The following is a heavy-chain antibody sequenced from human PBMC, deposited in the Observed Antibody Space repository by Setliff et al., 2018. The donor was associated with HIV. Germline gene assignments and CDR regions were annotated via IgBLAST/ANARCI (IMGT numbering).Heavy chain of an antibody. CDR2: MNPNSGNT. V-gene: IGHV1-8*02. CDR3: ARVDGAYNDNIFDY. Sequence: ASVKVSCKASGYTLTNYDINWVRQATGQGLEWMGWMNPNSGNTGYAQKFQGRVSMTRDTSIGTAYMQLSGLRSEDTAVYFCARVDGAYNDNIFDYWGQGTLVTVSS. D-gene: IGHD1-1*01. CDR1: GYTLTNYD. J-gene: IGHJ4*02.